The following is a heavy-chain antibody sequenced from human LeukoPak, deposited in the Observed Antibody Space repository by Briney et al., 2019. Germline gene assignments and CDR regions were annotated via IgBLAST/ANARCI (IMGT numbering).Heavy chain of an antibody. J-gene: IGHJ4*02. CDR2: IKSKTDGGIT. CDR3: TTVLVEQQPLFDGY. D-gene: IGHD6-13*01. Sequence: GGSLRLSCAASGFTFSNAWMSWVRQAPGKGLEWVGRIKSKTDGGITDYSAPVKGRFTISRDESKNRLYLQMNSLNTEDTAVSYCTTVLVEQQPLFDGYWGQGTLVTVSS. CDR1: GFTFSNAW. V-gene: IGHV3-15*01.